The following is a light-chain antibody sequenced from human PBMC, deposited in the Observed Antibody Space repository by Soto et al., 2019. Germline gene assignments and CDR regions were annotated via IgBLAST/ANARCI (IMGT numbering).Light chain of an antibody. Sequence: QSALTQPASVSGSPGQSITISCTGTSSDVGSYTLVSWYQQNPGKAPKLIIYEGTKRPSGVSNRFSGSKSGNTASLTISGLQAEGEADYYCCSYAGSPTFPWIFGGGTKLTVL. J-gene: IGLJ3*02. CDR3: CSYAGSPTFPWI. CDR1: SSDVGSYTL. CDR2: EGT. V-gene: IGLV2-23*03.